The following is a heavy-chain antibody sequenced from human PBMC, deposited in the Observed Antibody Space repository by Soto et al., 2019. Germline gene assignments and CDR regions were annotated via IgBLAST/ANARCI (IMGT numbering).Heavy chain of an antibody. CDR3: ARDPHEFWTSYWFDP. CDR2: ISAYDGKT. D-gene: IGHD3-3*01. J-gene: IGHJ5*02. Sequence: ASVKVSCKASGYTFNTYGNNWVRQAPGQGLELMGWISAYDGKTTYAEKFQGRVTLTTDTSTSTAYMELRSLRSDDTAIYYCARDPHEFWTSYWFDPWGHGTPVTSSS. V-gene: IGHV1-18*01. CDR1: GYTFNTYG.